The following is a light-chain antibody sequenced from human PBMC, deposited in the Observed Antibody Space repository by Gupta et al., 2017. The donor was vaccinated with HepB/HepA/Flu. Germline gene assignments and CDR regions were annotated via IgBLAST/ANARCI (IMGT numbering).Light chain of an antibody. CDR3: QQSSSYPVT. J-gene: IGKJ3*01. Sequence: DIQLTQTPSLLSASVGDRVIITCRASQVISSSLAWFQQKPGRAPNLLIYAASTLESGVPSRFSGSGSGTEFTLTISSLQPEDFATYYCQQSSSYPVTFGPGTKVDVK. V-gene: IGKV1-9*01. CDR2: AAS. CDR1: QVISSS.